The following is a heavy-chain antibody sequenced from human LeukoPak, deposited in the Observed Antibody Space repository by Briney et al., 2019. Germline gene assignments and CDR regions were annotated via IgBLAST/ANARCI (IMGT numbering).Heavy chain of an antibody. V-gene: IGHV4-59*01. Sequence: SQTLSLTCTVSGGSISSYYWSWIRQPPGKGLEWIGYIYYSGSTNYNPSLKSRVTISVDTSKNQFSLKLSSVTAADTAVYYCARTYSYGYDSLGGPLDYWGQGTLVTVSS. D-gene: IGHD5-18*01. CDR3: ARTYSYGYDSLGGPLDY. J-gene: IGHJ4*02. CDR2: IYYSGST. CDR1: GGSISSYY.